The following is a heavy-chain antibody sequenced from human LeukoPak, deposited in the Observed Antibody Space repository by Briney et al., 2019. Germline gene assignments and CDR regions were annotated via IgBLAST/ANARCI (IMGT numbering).Heavy chain of an antibody. CDR2: ISYDGSKQ. CDR3: ARDHYDSSGYNYEGDAFDI. J-gene: IGHJ3*02. D-gene: IGHD3-22*01. V-gene: IGHV3-30*03. Sequence: GGSLRLSCAASGFTFSSHGMHWVRQAPGKGLEWVAAISYDGSKQYYADSVKGRFIISRDNVKNTLYLQMNSLRAEDTAVYYCARDHYDSSGYNYEGDAFDIWGQGTMVTVSS. CDR1: GFTFSSHG.